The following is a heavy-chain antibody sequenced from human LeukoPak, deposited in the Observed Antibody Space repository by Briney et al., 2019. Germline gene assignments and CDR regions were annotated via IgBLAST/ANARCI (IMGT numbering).Heavy chain of an antibody. CDR1: GFTFSDYY. D-gene: IGHD3-3*01. Sequence: GGSLRLSCAASGFTFSDYYMSWIRQAPGKGLEWVSYISSSGSTIYYADSVKGRFTISRDNAKNSLYLQMNSLRAEDTAVYYCARQRDVLRFLEWFPHYFDYWGQGTLVTVSS. V-gene: IGHV3-11*01. CDR2: ISSSGSTI. CDR3: ARQRDVLRFLEWFPHYFDY. J-gene: IGHJ4*02.